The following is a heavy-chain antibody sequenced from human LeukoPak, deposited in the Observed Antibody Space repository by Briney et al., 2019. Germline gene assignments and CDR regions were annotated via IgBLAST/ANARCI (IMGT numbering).Heavy chain of an antibody. V-gene: IGHV3-30*02. CDR1: GFTFTTYG. CDR2: IRYDGSVR. J-gene: IGHJ4*02. Sequence: PGGSLRLSCAASGFTFTTYGLHWVRQAPGKGLEWVAFIRYDGSVRYYADSVMGRFTISRDNSKNTLYLQMNSLRAEDTAVYYCAKDPDCTSGICYAFFDYWGQGTLVTVSS. D-gene: IGHD2-8*01. CDR3: AKDPDCTSGICYAFFDY.